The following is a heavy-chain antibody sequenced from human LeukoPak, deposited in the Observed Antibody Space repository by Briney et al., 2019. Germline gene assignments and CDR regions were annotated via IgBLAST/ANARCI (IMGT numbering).Heavy chain of an antibody. CDR3: AKRRDSGGYRANDALDI. CDR2: ISSSSSYI. V-gene: IGHV3-21*04. Sequence: GGSLRLSCAASGFTFSSYSMNWVRQAPGKGLEWVSSISSSSSYIYYADSVKGRFTISRDNAKNSLYLQMNSLRGADTAVYYCAKRRDSGGYRANDALDIWGQGTMVTVSS. J-gene: IGHJ3*02. D-gene: IGHD3-22*01. CDR1: GFTFSSYS.